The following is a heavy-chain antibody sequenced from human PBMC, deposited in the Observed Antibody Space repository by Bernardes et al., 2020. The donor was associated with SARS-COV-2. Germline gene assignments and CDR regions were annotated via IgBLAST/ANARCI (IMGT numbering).Heavy chain of an antibody. CDR3: ARTYCSSTSCHFDY. V-gene: IGHV3-7*01. Sequence: GGSLRLSCAASGFTFSSYWMSWVRQAPGKGLEWVANIKQDGSEKYYVDSVKGRFTISRDNAKNSLYLQMNSLRAEDTAVYYCARTYCSSTSCHFDYWGQGTLVTVSS. J-gene: IGHJ4*02. CDR1: GFTFSSYW. D-gene: IGHD2-2*01. CDR2: IKQDGSEK.